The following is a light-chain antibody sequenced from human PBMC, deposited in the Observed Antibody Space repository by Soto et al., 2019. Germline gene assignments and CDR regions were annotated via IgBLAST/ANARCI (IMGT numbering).Light chain of an antibody. CDR2: DNN. J-gene: IGLJ2*01. CDR3: GTWDSSLSAHVV. Sequence: QSVLTQPPSVSAAPGQKVTISCSGSSSNIGNNYVSWYQQLPGTAPKLLIYDNNKLPSGIPDRFSGSKSGTSATLGITGLQTGDEADYYCGTWDSSLSAHVVFGGGTKVTVL. V-gene: IGLV1-51*01. CDR1: SSNIGNNY.